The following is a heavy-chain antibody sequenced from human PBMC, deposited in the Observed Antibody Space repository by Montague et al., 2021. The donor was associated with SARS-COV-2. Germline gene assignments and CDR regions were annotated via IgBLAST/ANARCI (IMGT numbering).Heavy chain of an antibody. J-gene: IGHJ2*01. V-gene: IGHV4-39*01. D-gene: IGHD3-22*01. CDR3: ARRPLTTMILVVITQPRRYCDL. CDR1: GGSISSSSYY. Sequence: SETLSLTCTVSGGSISSSSYYWGWIRQPPGKGLEWIGSIYYSGSTYYNPSLKSRVTISVDTSKNQFSLKLSSVTAADTAVYYCARRPLTTMILVVITQPRRYCDLWGRGTLVTVSS. CDR2: IYYSGST.